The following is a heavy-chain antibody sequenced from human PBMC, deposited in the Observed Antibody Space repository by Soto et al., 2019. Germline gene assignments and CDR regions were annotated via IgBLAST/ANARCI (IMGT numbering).Heavy chain of an antibody. D-gene: IGHD5-18*01. CDR1: GDSVSSNSAA. J-gene: IGHJ5*02. V-gene: IGHV6-1*01. CDR3: ARVTWKELQQLVHGLTRGYTAMVEGAGNWFDP. CDR2: TYYRSKWYN. Sequence: SQTLSLTCAISGDSVSSNSAAWNWIRQSPSRGLEWLGRTYYRSKWYNDYAVSVKSRITINPDTSKNQFSLQLNSVTPEDTAVYYCARVTWKELQQLVHGLTRGYTAMVEGAGNWFDPWGQGTLVTV.